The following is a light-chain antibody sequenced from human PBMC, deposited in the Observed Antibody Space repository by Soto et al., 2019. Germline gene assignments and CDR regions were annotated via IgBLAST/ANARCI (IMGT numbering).Light chain of an antibody. CDR3: SSYAGSNAVV. V-gene: IGLV2-8*01. CDR2: EVS. J-gene: IGLJ2*01. CDR1: SSDVGGYNY. Sequence: QPVLTQPPSASGSPGQSVTISCTGTSSDVGGYNYVSWYQQHPGKAPKLMIYEVSKRPSGVPDRFSGSKSGNTASLTVSGLQAEDEADYYCSSYAGSNAVVFGGGPKLTVL.